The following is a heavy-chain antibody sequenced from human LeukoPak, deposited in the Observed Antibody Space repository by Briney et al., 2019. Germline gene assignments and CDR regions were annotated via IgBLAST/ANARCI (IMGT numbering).Heavy chain of an antibody. CDR2: VNRSGTT. V-gene: IGHV4-34*01. Sequence: PSETLSLTCAVYGGSFSGYYWSWIRQPPGKGPEWIGEVNRSGTTNYNPSLESRVTVSADTSKNQFSLKLTSLTATDTAIYYCARGFHWGGYYFDYWGQGTLVTVS. D-gene: IGHD7-27*01. CDR3: ARGFHWGGYYFDY. CDR1: GGSFSGYY. J-gene: IGHJ4*02.